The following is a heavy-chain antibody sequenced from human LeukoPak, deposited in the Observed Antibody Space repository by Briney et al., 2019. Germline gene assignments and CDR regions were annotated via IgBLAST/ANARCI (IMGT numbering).Heavy chain of an antibody. CDR3: ARDGCYDFWSGYGRNYYYGMDV. J-gene: IGHJ6*02. Sequence: SVKVSCKASGGTFSSYAISWVRQAPGQGLEWMGRIIPILGIANYAQKFQGRVTITADKSTSTAYMELSSLRSEDTAVYYCARDGCYDFWSGYGRNYYYGMDVWGQGTTVTVSS. V-gene: IGHV1-69*04. CDR1: GGTFSSYA. CDR2: IIPILGIA. D-gene: IGHD3-3*01.